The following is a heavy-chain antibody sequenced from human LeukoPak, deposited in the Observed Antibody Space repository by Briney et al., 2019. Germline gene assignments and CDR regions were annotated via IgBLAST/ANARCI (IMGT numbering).Heavy chain of an antibody. CDR2: INNSGST. CDR1: GGSFSGYY. CDR3: ASNPPRYCSGGSCPGY. Sequence: SETLSLTCAVYGGSFSGYYWSWIRQPPGKGLEWIGEINNSGSTNYNPSLKSRVTISVDTSKNQFSLKLSSVTAADTAVYYCASNPPRYCSGGSCPGYWGQGTLVTVSS. D-gene: IGHD2-15*01. V-gene: IGHV4-34*01. J-gene: IGHJ4*02.